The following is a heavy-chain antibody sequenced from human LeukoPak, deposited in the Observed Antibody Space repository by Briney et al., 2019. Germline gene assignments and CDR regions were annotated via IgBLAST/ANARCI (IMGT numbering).Heavy chain of an antibody. D-gene: IGHD3-22*01. CDR3: ARERPTNERQYYDSSGYWREDY. V-gene: IGHV1-46*01. J-gene: IGHJ4*02. Sequence: ASVKVSCKASGYTFTSYYMHWVRQAPGQGLEWMGIINPSGGSTSYAQKFQGRVTMTRDTSTSTVYMELSSLRSEDTAVYYCARERPTNERQYYDSSGYWREDYWGQGTLVTVSS. CDR2: INPSGGST. CDR1: GYTFTSYY.